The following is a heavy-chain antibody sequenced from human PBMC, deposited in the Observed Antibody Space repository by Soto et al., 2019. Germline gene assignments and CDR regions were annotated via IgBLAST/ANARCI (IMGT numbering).Heavy chain of an antibody. V-gene: IGHV4-31*03. Sequence: LQESGPGLVKPSQTLSRTCFVSGYSISACGYYWSWIRHHPGKGLEWIGSFYSSGSIIYNPSLRSRVSISGDTSSNQFSMSLTSVTAADTARYYCARMYSSGSGWFHPWGQGTLVTVSS. J-gene: IGHJ5*02. CDR2: FYSSGSI. CDR1: GYSISACGYY. D-gene: IGHD6-19*01. CDR3: ARMYSSGSGWFHP.